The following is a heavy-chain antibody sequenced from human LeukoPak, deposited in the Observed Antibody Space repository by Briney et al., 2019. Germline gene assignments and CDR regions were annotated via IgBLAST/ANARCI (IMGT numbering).Heavy chain of an antibody. V-gene: IGHV1-69*04. CDR3: ARGPLIAAAGVYYYYYGMDV. Sequence: SVKVSCKASGGTFSSCAISWVRQAPGQGLEWMGRIIPILGIANYAQKFQGRVTITADKSTSTAYMELSSLRSEDTAVYYCARGPLIAAAGVYYYYYGMDVWGQGTTVTVSS. CDR1: GGTFSSCA. D-gene: IGHD6-13*01. J-gene: IGHJ6*02. CDR2: IIPILGIA.